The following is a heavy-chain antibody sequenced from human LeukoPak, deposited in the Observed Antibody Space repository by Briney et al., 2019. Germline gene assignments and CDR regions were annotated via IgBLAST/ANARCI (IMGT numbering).Heavy chain of an antibody. Sequence: GGSLRLSCAASGFTFDDYAMHWVRQAPGKGLEWVSGISWNSGSIGYADSVKGRFTISRDNAKNSLYLQMNSLRAEDTALYYCAKHRGSYCSSTSCSRALFQHWGQGTLVTVSS. CDR3: AKHRGSYCSSTSCSRALFQH. CDR2: ISWNSGSI. CDR1: GFTFDDYA. V-gene: IGHV3-9*01. D-gene: IGHD2-2*01. J-gene: IGHJ1*01.